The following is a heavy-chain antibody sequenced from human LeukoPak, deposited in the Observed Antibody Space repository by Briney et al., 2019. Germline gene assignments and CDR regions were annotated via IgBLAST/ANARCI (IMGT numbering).Heavy chain of an antibody. Sequence: SETLSLTCSVSDVSINSYYWNWIRRPPGKGLEWVGYIYYNGNTNYSPSLKSRVTMSVDTSKNLFSLKVSSVTAADTAVYYCARGRSNYYGMDVWGQGTTVTVSS. CDR3: ARGRSNYYGMDV. CDR1: DVSINSYY. CDR2: IYYNGNT. D-gene: IGHD1-26*01. V-gene: IGHV4-59*01. J-gene: IGHJ6*02.